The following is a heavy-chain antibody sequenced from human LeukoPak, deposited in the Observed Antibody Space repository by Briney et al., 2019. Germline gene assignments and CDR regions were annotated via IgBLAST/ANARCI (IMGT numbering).Heavy chain of an antibody. V-gene: IGHV4-59*08. D-gene: IGHD6-6*01. CDR3: ARHRAYSSSSPFDY. Sequence: SETLSLTCSVSGGSISSLCWSWIRQPPGKGLEWIGYIYYTGSTNYNPSLKSRVTMFVDMSKNQFSLRLSSVTAADTAVYYCARHRAYSSSSPFDYWGQGTLVTVSS. CDR1: GGSISSLC. J-gene: IGHJ4*02. CDR2: IYYTGST.